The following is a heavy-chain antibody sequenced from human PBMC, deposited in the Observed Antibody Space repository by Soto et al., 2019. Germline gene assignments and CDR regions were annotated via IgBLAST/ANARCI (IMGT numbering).Heavy chain of an antibody. Sequence: QVQLVQSGAEVKKPGASVQVSCKASGYTFPGYYMQWVRQAPGQGLEWMGWINPNSGGTNSAQKFQGRVTMTRATSISTAYMELSRLRSDDTAVYYCARLRPFDYWGQGTLVTVSS. CDR2: INPNSGGT. J-gene: IGHJ4*02. V-gene: IGHV1-2*02. D-gene: IGHD4-17*01. CDR3: ARLRPFDY. CDR1: GYTFPGYY.